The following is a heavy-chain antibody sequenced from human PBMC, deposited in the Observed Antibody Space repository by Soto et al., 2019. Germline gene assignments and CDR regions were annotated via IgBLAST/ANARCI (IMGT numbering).Heavy chain of an antibody. Sequence: QVQLVESGGGVVQPGRSLRLSCAASGFTFSSYGMHWVRQAPGKGLEWVAVISYDGSNKYYADSVKGRFTISRDNSKNTLYLQMNSLRAEDTAVYYCAKGSSVAEDYFDYWGQGPLVTVSS. D-gene: IGHD6-19*01. V-gene: IGHV3-30*18. CDR3: AKGSSVAEDYFDY. J-gene: IGHJ4*02. CDR2: ISYDGSNK. CDR1: GFTFSSYG.